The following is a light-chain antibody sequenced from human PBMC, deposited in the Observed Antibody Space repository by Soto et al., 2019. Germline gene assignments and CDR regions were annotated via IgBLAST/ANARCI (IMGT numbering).Light chain of an antibody. CDR3: QQYFSTPLT. Sequence: DIVMTQSPDSLAVSLGERATINCKSSQSVLYSSNNKNYLAWYQQKPGQPPKELIYWASTRESGVPDRFSGSGSRTDFTLTISSLQAEDVAVYYCQQYFSTPLTFGGGTKVEIK. CDR2: WAS. J-gene: IGKJ4*01. V-gene: IGKV4-1*01. CDR1: QSVLYSSNNKNY.